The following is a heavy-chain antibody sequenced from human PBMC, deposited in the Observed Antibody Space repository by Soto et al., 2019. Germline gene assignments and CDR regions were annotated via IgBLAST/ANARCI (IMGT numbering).Heavy chain of an antibody. V-gene: IGHV4-30-4*01. CDR2: IYYSGST. J-gene: IGHJ4*02. CDR3: ARVRVDYYDSTGYYLFDY. D-gene: IGHD3-22*01. CDR1: VGSISIGDYY. Sequence: PAEALCLTCTISVGSISIGDYYWSWIRQPPGKGLEWIGYIYYSGSTYYNPSLKSRVTISVDTSKNQFSLKLSSVTAADTAVYYRARVRVDYYDSTGYYLFDYWGQGTLVTVSS.